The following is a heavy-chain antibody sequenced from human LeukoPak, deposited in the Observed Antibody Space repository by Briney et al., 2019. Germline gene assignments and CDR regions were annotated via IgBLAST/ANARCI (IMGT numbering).Heavy chain of an antibody. CDR3: ARGRRGSRGVDS. CDR2: VYYSGGT. CDR1: GDSISSSRYY. J-gene: IGHJ5*01. D-gene: IGHD5-12*01. V-gene: IGHV4-39*02. Sequence: PSESLSLTCTVPGDSISSSRYYSGWIRHPPGRGLEWIGSVYYSGGTYYNPSLKSRATISVDTSKNHFSLKLSSVTAPDTAVYYCARGRRGSRGVDSWG.